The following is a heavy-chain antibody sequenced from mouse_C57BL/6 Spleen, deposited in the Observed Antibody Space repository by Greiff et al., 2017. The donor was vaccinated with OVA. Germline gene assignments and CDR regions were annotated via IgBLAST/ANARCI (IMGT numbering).Heavy chain of an antibody. CDR2: IYPSDSET. J-gene: IGHJ3*01. V-gene: IGHV1-61*01. CDR1: GYTFTSYW. CDR3: ARGYGNYAGFAY. Sequence: QVQLQQPGAELVRPGSSVKLSCKASGYTFTSYWMDWVKQRPGQGLEWIGNIYPSDSETHYNQKFKDKATLTVDKSSSTAYMQLSSLTSADSAVYYCARGYGNYAGFAYWGQGTLVTVSA. D-gene: IGHD2-1*01.